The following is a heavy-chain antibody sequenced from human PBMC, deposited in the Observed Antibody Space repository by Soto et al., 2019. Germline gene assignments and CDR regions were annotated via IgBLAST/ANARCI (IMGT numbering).Heavy chain of an antibody. CDR2: IYSGGST. J-gene: IGHJ6*02. Sequence: GGSLRLCCAASGFTVSSNYMSWVRQAPGKGLEWVSVIYSGGSTYYADSVKGRFTISRDNSKNTLYLQMNSLRAEDTAVYYCARDKDSSSSLGMDVWGQGTTVTAP. D-gene: IGHD6-6*01. CDR1: GFTVSSNY. V-gene: IGHV3-53*01. CDR3: ARDKDSSSSLGMDV.